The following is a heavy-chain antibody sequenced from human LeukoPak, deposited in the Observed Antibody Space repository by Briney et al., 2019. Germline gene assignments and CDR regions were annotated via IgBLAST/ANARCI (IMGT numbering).Heavy chain of an antibody. CDR2: INPNSGGT. D-gene: IGHD5-18*01. Sequence: ASVKVSCKASGYTFTRYYMHWVRQAPGQGLEWMGWINPNSGGTNYAQKFQGRVTMTSDTSISTAYMELSRLRSDDAAVYYCARAQCSYGPPKSWFDPWGQGTLVTVSS. CDR3: ARAQCSYGPPKSWFDP. CDR1: GYTFTRYY. V-gene: IGHV1-2*02. J-gene: IGHJ5*02.